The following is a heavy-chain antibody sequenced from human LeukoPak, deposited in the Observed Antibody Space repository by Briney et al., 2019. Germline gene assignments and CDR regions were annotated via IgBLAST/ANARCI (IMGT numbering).Heavy chain of an antibody. CDR2: IWYGGSNK. J-gene: IGHJ6*03. V-gene: IGHV3-30*02. CDR3: AKEGVPSPYYYYYMDV. CDR1: GFTFSSYG. D-gene: IGHD3-10*01. Sequence: PGGSLRLSCAASGFTFSSYGMHWVRQAPGKGLEWVAVIWYGGSNKYYADSVKGRFTISRDNSKNTLYLQMNSLRAEDTAVYYCAKEGVPSPYYYYYMDVWGKGTTVTVPS.